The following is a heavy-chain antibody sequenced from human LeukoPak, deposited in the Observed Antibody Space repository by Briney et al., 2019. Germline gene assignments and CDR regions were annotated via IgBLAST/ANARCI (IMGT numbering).Heavy chain of an antibody. V-gene: IGHV1-18*01. Sequence: ASVKVSCEASGYTFTSYGISWVRQAPGQGLEWMGWISAYNGNTNYAQKLQGRVTMTTDTSTSTAYMELRSLRSDDTAVYYCARDIVGYSSSWYDWFDPWGQGTLVTVSS. D-gene: IGHD6-13*01. J-gene: IGHJ5*02. CDR2: ISAYNGNT. CDR1: GYTFTSYG. CDR3: ARDIVGYSSSWYDWFDP.